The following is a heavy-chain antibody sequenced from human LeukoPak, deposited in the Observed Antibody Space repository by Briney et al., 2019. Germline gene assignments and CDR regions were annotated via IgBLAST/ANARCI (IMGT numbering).Heavy chain of an antibody. Sequence: SETLSLTCAVYGGSFSGYYWSWIRQPPGKGLEWIGEINHSGSTNYNPSLKSRVTISVDTSKSQFSLKLSSVTAADTAVYYCARESEGVVVITDAFDIWGQGTMVTVSS. CDR3: ARESEGVVVITDAFDI. CDR1: GGSFSGYY. CDR2: INHSGST. D-gene: IGHD3-22*01. V-gene: IGHV4-34*01. J-gene: IGHJ3*02.